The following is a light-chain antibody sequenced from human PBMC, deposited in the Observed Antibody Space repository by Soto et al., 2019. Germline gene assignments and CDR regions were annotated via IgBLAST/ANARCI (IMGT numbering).Light chain of an antibody. CDR3: QHSAIPLWT. V-gene: IGKV3-20*01. CDR2: GAS. J-gene: IGKJ1*01. CDR1: QSVSSSN. Sequence: TISLVTVSLKKRERAPLSCRASQSVSSSNLAWYQQKSGQAPRLLIYGASSRAIDTPDRFSGSGSGTDFTLTISCLEPEDFARYYCQHSAIPLWTFAQRTKVDIK.